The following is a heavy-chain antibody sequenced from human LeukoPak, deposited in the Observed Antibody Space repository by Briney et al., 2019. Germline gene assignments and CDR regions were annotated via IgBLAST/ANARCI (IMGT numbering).Heavy chain of an antibody. CDR3: ARDNSRYSISPASAYYGMDV. D-gene: IGHD6-6*01. J-gene: IGHJ6*02. V-gene: IGHV1-18*01. CDR2: ISAYNGNT. Sequence: ASVKVSCKASGYTFTSYGISWVRQAPGQGLEWMGWISAYNGNTNYAQKLQGRVTMTTDTSTSTAYMELRSLRSDDTAVYYCARDNSRYSISPASAYYGMDVWGQGTTVTVSS. CDR1: GYTFTSYG.